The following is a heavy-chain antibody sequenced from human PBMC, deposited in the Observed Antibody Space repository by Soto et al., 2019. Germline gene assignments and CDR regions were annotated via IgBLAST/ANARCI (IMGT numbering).Heavy chain of an antibody. CDR3: VKDSRPMIVVAHFDH. V-gene: IGHV3-64D*08. Sequence: GGSLRLSCSASGFTFNIYAMHWVRQAPGKGLEYVSGISSDGDNTCYADSVKGRFIISRDNSKNTLYLQMSSLRVEDTAVYYCVKDSRPMIVVAHFDHWGQGTLVTVS. J-gene: IGHJ4*02. CDR2: ISSDGDNT. CDR1: GFTFNIYA. D-gene: IGHD3-22*01.